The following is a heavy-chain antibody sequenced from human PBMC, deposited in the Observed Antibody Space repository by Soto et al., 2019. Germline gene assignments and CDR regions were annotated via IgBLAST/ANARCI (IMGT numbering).Heavy chain of an antibody. J-gene: IGHJ4*02. V-gene: IGHV4-39*01. CDR3: TSWSSDY. Sequence: SETLSLTCTVSGGSISSSSYYWGWIRQPPGKGLEWIGSIYYSGSTYYNPSLKSRVTISVDTSKNQFSLKLSSVTAADTAVYYCTSWSSDYWGQGTLVTVSS. CDR1: GGSISSSSYY. D-gene: IGHD3-10*01. CDR2: IYYSGST.